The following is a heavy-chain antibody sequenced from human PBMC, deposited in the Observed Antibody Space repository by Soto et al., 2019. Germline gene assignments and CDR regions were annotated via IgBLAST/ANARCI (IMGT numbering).Heavy chain of an antibody. Sequence: QVQLVESGGGVVQPGRSLRLSCAASGFTFSSYGMHWVRQAPGKGLEWVAVISYDGSDKYYADSVKGRFTISRDNSNNTLYLQMDSLRAEDTAVYYCATGVVVATTYFQHCGQGTLVTVSS. CDR1: GFTFSSYG. D-gene: IGHD2-15*01. V-gene: IGHV3-30*03. CDR2: ISYDGSDK. J-gene: IGHJ1*01. CDR3: ATGVVVATTYFQH.